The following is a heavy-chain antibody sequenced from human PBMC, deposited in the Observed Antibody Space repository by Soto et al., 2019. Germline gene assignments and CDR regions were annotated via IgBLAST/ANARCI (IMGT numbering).Heavy chain of an antibody. V-gene: IGHV3-48*01. D-gene: IGHD1-26*01. CDR3: ARVKYGGSYPPLDY. J-gene: IGHJ4*02. CDR1: GFPFSTYG. Sequence: PVGSLRLSCAASGFPFSTYGMNWVRQAPGKGLEWVSYISSGSNSIYYADSLKGRFTSSRDNAKNSLFLQMNSLRVEDTAVYFCARVKYGGSYPPLDYWGQRALVTVSS. CDR2: ISSGSNSI.